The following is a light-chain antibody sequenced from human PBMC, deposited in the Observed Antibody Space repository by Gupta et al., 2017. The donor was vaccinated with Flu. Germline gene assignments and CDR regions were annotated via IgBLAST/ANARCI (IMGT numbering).Light chain of an antibody. Sequence: DIVMNQSPVSLAVSLGERAAANCRSSQSLLHSSNNYNYLAWYQQRPGQTPKLLIYWASNRVSGVPDRFSGSGSGTDFTLTISSLQAEDFAVYYCQQYYSPSPTFGQGTKVEIK. J-gene: IGKJ1*01. CDR1: QSLLHSSNNYNY. V-gene: IGKV4-1*01. CDR2: WAS. CDR3: QQYYSPSPT.